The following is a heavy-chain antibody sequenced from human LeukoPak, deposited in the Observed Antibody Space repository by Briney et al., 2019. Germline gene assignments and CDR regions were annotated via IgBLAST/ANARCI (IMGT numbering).Heavy chain of an antibody. D-gene: IGHD1-26*01. J-gene: IGHJ4*02. CDR3: TTWVGAHFDF. Sequence: GSLRLSCAASGFTFSSYAMSWVRQAPGKGLEWVSAISGSGGSTYYADSVMGRFTISRDNSKNTLYLQMNSLRAEDTAVYFCTTWVGAHFDFWGQGTLVTVSS. CDR1: GFTFSSYA. CDR2: ISGSGGST. V-gene: IGHV3-23*01.